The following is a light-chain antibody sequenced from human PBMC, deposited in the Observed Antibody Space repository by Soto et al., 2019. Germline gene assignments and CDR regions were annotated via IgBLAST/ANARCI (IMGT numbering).Light chain of an antibody. CDR1: QSISNW. CDR2: AAS. Sequence: DIQMTQSPSTLSASVGDRVTITCRASQSISNWLAWYQQKPGKVPKLLIYAASTLQSGVPSKFSGSASGTDFTLTISSLQPEDFATYYCQQSYSTPLTFGGGTKVDI. V-gene: IGKV1-27*01. J-gene: IGKJ4*01. CDR3: QQSYSTPLT.